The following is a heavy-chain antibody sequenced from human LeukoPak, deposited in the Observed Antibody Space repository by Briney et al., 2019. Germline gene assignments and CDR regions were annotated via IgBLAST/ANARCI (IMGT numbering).Heavy chain of an antibody. D-gene: IGHD6-13*01. J-gene: IGHJ4*02. CDR1: GGSISSSSYY. V-gene: IGHV4-39*07. CDR2: IYYSGST. CDR3: ARDRLAAAGTVFDY. Sequence: SETLSLTCTVSGGSISSSSYYWGWIRQPPGKGLEWIGSIYYSGSTYYNPSLKSRVTISVDTSKNQFSLKLSSVTAADTAVYYCARDRLAAAGTVFDYWGQGTLVTVSS.